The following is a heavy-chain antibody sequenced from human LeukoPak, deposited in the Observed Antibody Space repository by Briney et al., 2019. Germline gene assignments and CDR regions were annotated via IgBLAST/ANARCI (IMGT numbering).Heavy chain of an antibody. V-gene: IGHV1-2*02. CDR2: ISLSRGVT. J-gene: IGHJ4*02. D-gene: IGHD2-8*02. CDR3: ARGRGSGPFDY. Sequence: ASVKVSCKASGYTFTGYFLHWVRQAPGHGLECLGWISLSRGVTQYAQNFHGRVTMTRDTSTSTAYMELSSLRSDDTAFYYCARGRGSGPFDYWGQGTLVTVSS. CDR1: GYTFTGYF.